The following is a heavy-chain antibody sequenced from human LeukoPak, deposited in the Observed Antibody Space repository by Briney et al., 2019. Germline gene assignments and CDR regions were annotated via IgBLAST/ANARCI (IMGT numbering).Heavy chain of an antibody. CDR1: GFTFSSYA. CDR2: ISGSGGST. D-gene: IGHD2-15*01. CDR3: AKLLHSKSGISFDY. Sequence: GGSLRLSCAASGFTFSSYAMSWVRQAPGKGLEWVSAISGSGGSTYYADSVKGRFTISRDNSKDTLYLQMNSLTAEDTAVYYCAKLLHSKSGISFDYWGQGTLVTVSS. V-gene: IGHV3-23*01. J-gene: IGHJ4*02.